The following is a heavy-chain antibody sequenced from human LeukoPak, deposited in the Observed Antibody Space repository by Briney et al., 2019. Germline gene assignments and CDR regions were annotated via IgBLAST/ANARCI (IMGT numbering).Heavy chain of an antibody. CDR3: ARGGLQRRDWFDP. CDR2: IYYSGST. V-gene: IGHV4-39*07. D-gene: IGHD4-11*01. Sequence: SETLSLTCAVSGGSISSSSYYWGWIRQPPGKGLEWIGSIYYSGSTYYNPSLKSRVTISVDTSKNQFSLKLSPVTAADTAVYYCARGGLQRRDWFDPWGQGTQVTVSS. CDR1: GGSISSSSYY. J-gene: IGHJ5*02.